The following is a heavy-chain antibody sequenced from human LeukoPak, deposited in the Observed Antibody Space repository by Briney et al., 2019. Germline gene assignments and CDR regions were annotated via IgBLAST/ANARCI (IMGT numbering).Heavy chain of an antibody. D-gene: IGHD6-13*01. CDR3: ARIHLEGYDY. J-gene: IGHJ4*02. V-gene: IGHV3-30*04. CDR1: GFRFNAYA. Sequence: GGSLRLSCAGSGFRFNAYALHWVRQAPGKGLEWLAFIAYDGSSVYYKESVKDRFLISRDYSNNMLYLQMDSLRGEDTAVYYCARIHLEGYDYWGQGTLVTVSS. CDR2: IAYDGSSV.